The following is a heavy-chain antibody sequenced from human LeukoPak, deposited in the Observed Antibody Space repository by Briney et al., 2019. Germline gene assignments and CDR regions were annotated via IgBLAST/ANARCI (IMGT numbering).Heavy chain of an antibody. D-gene: IGHD6-19*01. CDR3: ARDGSGSGWYWFDP. J-gene: IGHJ5*02. V-gene: IGHV4-4*07. CDR1: GGSISSSY. CDR2: IYTSGIT. Sequence: PSETLSLTCTVSGGSISSSYWSWIRQPAGKGLEWVGRIYTSGITNYNPSLKSRVTMSVDTSKKQFSLKLTSVTASDTAVYSCARDGSGSGWYWFDPWGQGTLVTVSS.